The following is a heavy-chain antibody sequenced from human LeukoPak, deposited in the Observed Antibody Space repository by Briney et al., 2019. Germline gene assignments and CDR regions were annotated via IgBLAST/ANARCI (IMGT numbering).Heavy chain of an antibody. D-gene: IGHD3-9*01. Sequence: SETLSLTCHVARYSISIGLYWGWIRQSPGKGLEWIGTIYHSGSTYYNPSLKSRVTISVDTSKHQFYLKVNSVSAADTAVYYCAKWGHYDILTTSYTSEYWGQGPLVTVSS. CDR2: IYHSGST. J-gene: IGHJ4*02. V-gene: IGHV4-38-2*01. CDR3: AKWGHYDILTTSYTSEY. CDR1: RYSISIGLY.